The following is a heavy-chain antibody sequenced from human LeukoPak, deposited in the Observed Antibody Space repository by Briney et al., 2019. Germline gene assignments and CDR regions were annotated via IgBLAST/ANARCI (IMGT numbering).Heavy chain of an antibody. D-gene: IGHD3-22*01. V-gene: IGHV3-23*01. Sequence: PGGSLRLSCVASGFTFSNYAMSWVRQAPGRGLEWASSTAGSGISKDYADSVKGRFTISKDKSKNTLYLQMDNLRAEDTGVYFCARLPTFYDSSGYHYDYWGQGTLVTVSS. J-gene: IGHJ4*02. CDR2: TAGSGISK. CDR3: ARLPTFYDSSGYHYDY. CDR1: GFTFSNYA.